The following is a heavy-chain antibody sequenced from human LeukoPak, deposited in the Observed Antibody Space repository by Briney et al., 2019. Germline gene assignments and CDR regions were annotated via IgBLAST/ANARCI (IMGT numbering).Heavy chain of an antibody. CDR3: ARDGRLGGFDF. CDR1: GGSLSSYY. V-gene: IGHV4-59*01. J-gene: IGHJ4*02. Sequence: KSSDTLSLTCTVSGGSLSSYYWTWIRQPPGRGLEWIGCIDYSGSNNFNTSLKSRVTLSVDSSNNQFSLNLTSVTAADTAVYYCARDGRLGGFDFWGQGALVTVSS. CDR2: IDYSGSN. D-gene: IGHD1-26*01.